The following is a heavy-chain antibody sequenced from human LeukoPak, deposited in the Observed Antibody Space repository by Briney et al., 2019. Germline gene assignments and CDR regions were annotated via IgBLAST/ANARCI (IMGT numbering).Heavy chain of an antibody. J-gene: IGHJ5*02. Sequence: GASVKVSCKTSGYTFTSYDINGVGQATGQGVEGMGWMNPKSGNTGYAQKFQGRVTMTRNTSTSTAYMELSSLRSEDTATYYCARTYYYDSSGNPNWFDLWGQGTLVTVSS. CDR1: GYTFTSYD. CDR2: MNPKSGNT. D-gene: IGHD3-22*01. CDR3: ARTYYYDSSGNPNWFDL. V-gene: IGHV1-8*01.